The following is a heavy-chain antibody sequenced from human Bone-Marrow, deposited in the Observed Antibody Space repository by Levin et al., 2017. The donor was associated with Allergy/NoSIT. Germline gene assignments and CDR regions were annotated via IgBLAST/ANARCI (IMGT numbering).Heavy chain of an antibody. Sequence: PGGSLRLSCAASGFTFSNYAMSWVRQAPGKGLEWVSAITGSGGNSYYADSVKGRFTISRDNSKNTLYLQMNSLRAGDPAVYSCAKGMFQPHAPSYYFYYGVDVWGQGTTVTVSS. CDR1: GFTFSNYA. CDR3: AKGMFQPHAPSYYFYYGVDV. CDR2: ITGSGGNS. D-gene: IGHD3-10*02. V-gene: IGHV3-23*01. J-gene: IGHJ6*02.